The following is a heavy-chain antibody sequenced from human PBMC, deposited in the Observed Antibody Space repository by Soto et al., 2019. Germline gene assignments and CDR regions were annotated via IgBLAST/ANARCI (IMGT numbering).Heavy chain of an antibody. Sequence: ASVKVSCKASGYTFTNYGFSWVRQAPGQGLEWMGWISAYNGDTHYAQKLQGRVTVTRDTSTSTAYMGLRSLRSDDTAVYYCARGDGYNVLDFWGQGTLVTVSS. CDR3: ARGDGYNVLDF. V-gene: IGHV1-18*01. J-gene: IGHJ4*02. D-gene: IGHD5-12*01. CDR1: GYTFTNYG. CDR2: ISAYNGDT.